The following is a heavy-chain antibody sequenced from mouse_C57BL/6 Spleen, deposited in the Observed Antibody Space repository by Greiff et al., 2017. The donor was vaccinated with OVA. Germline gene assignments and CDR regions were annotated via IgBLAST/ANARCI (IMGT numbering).Heavy chain of an antibody. V-gene: IGHV1-72*01. CDR2: IDPNSGGT. J-gene: IGHJ2*01. Sequence: QVQLQQPGAELVKPGASVKLSCKASGYTFTSYWMHWVKQRPGRGLEWIGRIDPNSGGTKYNEKFKSKATLTVDKPSSTAYIQLSSLTSEDSAVYYCARSGWLGFDYWGQGTTLTVSS. CDR1: GYTFTSYW. D-gene: IGHD1-1*02. CDR3: ARSGWLGFDY.